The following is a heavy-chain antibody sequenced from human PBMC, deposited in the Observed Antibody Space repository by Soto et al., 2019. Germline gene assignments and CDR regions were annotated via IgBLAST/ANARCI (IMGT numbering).Heavy chain of an antibody. D-gene: IGHD3-3*01. CDR1: SGSMSGYY. V-gene: IGHV4-59*01. CDR2: IYYSGST. CDR3: ARAGDYDFWSGYSNDAFDI. J-gene: IGHJ3*02. Sequence: SETLSLTCTVSSGSMSGYYWNWIRQPPGKGLEWIGYIYYSGSTNYNPSLKSRVTISVDTSKNQFSLKLSSVTAAVTAVYYCARAGDYDFWSGYSNDAFDIWGQGTMVTVSS.